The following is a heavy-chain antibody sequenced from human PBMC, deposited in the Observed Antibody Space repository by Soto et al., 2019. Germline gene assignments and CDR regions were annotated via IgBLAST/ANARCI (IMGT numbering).Heavy chain of an antibody. Sequence: SETLSLTCSVSGGSVSSDGSYWAWIRQHPGEGLEWIGHIYHSGTTYYSPSLQSRLIISVDTSKNQFALRLSSVTAADTALYFCARLRRVHDSSGYYLLYFASWGEGTLVTLSS. V-gene: IGHV4-31*03. CDR1: GGSVSSDGSY. J-gene: IGHJ4*02. CDR3: ARLRRVHDSSGYYLLYFAS. CDR2: IYHSGTT. D-gene: IGHD3-22*01.